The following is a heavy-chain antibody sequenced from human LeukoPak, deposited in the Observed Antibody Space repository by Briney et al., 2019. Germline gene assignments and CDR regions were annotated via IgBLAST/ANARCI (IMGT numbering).Heavy chain of an antibody. D-gene: IGHD3-16*02. CDR2: INWNGGST. V-gene: IGHV3-20*04. CDR3: ATFTERENYHYTANL. Sequence: GGSLRLSCAASGFTFDDYGMSWVRQAPGKGLEWVSGINWNGGSTGYADSVKGRFTISRDDAKNSLYLQMNSLRAEDTAVYYCATFTERENYHYTANLWGQGTLVIVS. CDR1: GFTFDDYG. J-gene: IGHJ4*02.